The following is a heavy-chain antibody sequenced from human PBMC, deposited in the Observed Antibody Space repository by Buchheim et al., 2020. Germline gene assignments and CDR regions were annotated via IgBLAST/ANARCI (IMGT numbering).Heavy chain of an antibody. CDR3: AREVYATNYYFDY. CDR1: CGSISSSSYY. V-gene: IGHV4-39*02. D-gene: IGHD2-8*01. CDR2: SYYSGST. Sequence: QLQLQESGPGLVQPSETLSLTCTVSCGSISSSSYYWGWIRQPPGKGLEWNGRSYYSGSTYYNSSIKSPVTISVDTSKNQFSLKLSSVTAADTAVYYCAREVYATNYYFDYWGQGTL. J-gene: IGHJ4*02.